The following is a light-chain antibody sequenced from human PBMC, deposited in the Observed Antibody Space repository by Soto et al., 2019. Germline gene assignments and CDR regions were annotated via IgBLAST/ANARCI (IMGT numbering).Light chain of an antibody. CDR1: QGIKDY. V-gene: IGKV3-11*01. Sequence: EIVMTQSAATLSVSPGERATLSCRASQGIKDYLAWYQQKPGQAPRLLIYDASNRATGIPARFSGSGSGTDFTLTISSLEPENFAVYYCQQRSNWPPWTFGQGTKVDIK. CDR2: DAS. CDR3: QQRSNWPPWT. J-gene: IGKJ1*01.